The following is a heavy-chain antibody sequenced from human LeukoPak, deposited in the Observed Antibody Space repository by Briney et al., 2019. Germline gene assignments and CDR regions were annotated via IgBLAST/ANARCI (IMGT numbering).Heavy chain of an antibody. V-gene: IGHV4-38-2*01. CDR2: IYHSGST. CDR1: GYSISSGYY. CDR3: ARGGSRVGDPYNWFDP. J-gene: IGHJ5*02. D-gene: IGHD1-26*01. Sequence: SETLSLTCAVSGYSISSGYYWGWIRQPPGEGLEWIGSIYHSGSTYYNPSLKSRVTLSVDTSKNQFSLKLSSVTAADTAVYYCARGGSRVGDPYNWFDPWGQGTLVTVSS.